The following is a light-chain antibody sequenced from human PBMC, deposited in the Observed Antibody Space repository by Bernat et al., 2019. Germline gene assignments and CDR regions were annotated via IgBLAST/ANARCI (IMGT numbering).Light chain of an antibody. CDR1: SSNIGSNT. V-gene: IGLV1-44*01. CDR2: SNN. Sequence: QSVLTQPPSASGTPGQRVTISCSGSSSNIGSNTVNWYQHLPGTAPKLLIYSNNQLPSWVPDRFSGSKSGTSASLAISGLQSEDEADYYCAAWDDSLNGWVFGGGTKLTVL. CDR3: AAWDDSLNGWV. J-gene: IGLJ3*02.